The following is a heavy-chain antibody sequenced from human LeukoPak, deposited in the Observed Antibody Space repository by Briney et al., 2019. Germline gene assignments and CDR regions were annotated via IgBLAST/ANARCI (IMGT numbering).Heavy chain of an antibody. CDR2: MSPASGNT. J-gene: IGHJ4*02. Sequence: ASVKVSCKASGYTFTSYDLNWVRRATRQGLEWMGWMSPASGNTGYAQEFQGRVTMTRDTSVSTAYMELNSLRSEDTAVYYCARDRLLADYWGQGTLVTVSS. CDR3: ARDRLLADY. CDR1: GYTFTSYD. D-gene: IGHD3-3*01. V-gene: IGHV1-8*01.